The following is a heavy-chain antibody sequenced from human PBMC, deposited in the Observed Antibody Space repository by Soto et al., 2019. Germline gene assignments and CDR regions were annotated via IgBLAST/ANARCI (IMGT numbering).Heavy chain of an antibody. CDR1: VYSVTFYY. CDR3: ATDPAKGGGTEAFEQ. V-gene: IGHV1-2*02. D-gene: IGHD2-15*01. J-gene: IGHJ4*02. CDR2: INPKSGGT. Sequence: ASVXVAFRSCVYSVTFYYRRLWLEAPGQGLEWMGWINPKSGGTMYPQKFQGRVTMTWDTSISTAYMELTRLRSEDTAVYYCATDPAKGGGTEAFEQWGQGPLV.